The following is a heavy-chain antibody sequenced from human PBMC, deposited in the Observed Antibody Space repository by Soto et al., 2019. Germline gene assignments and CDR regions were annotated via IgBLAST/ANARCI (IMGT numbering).Heavy chain of an antibody. V-gene: IGHV3-7*02. J-gene: IGHJ4*02. CDR1: GFTFSSYW. D-gene: IGHD3-10*01. Sequence: HPGGSLRLSCAASGFTFSSYWMSWVRQAPGKGLEWVANIKHDGSEKYYVDSVKGRFTISRDNGKNSLSPQMSSLRAEDTAVYYCAKLWFGRAYFDYWGQGTLVTVSS. CDR3: AKLWFGRAYFDY. CDR2: IKHDGSEK.